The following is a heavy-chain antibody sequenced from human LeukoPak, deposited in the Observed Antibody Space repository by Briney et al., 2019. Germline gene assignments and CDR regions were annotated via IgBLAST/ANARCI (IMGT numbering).Heavy chain of an antibody. CDR1: GGSFTDFC. J-gene: IGHJ5*02. CDR3: ARTLEYSSSSGWFDP. D-gene: IGHD6-6*01. V-gene: IGHV4-34*01. Sequence: SETLSLTCAVYGGSFTDFCWSWIRQPPGKGLEWIGEINPTGSTNYNPSLKSRVTISVDTSKNQFSLKLSSVTAADTAVYYCARTLEYSSSSGWFDPWGQGTLVTVSS. CDR2: INPTGST.